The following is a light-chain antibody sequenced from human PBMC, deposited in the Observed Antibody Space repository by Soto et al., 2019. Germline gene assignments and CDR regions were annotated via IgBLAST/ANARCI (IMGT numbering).Light chain of an antibody. CDR2: GAS. CDR1: QSVSRS. J-gene: IGKJ3*01. CDR3: QQYKNWPPFT. V-gene: IGKV3-15*01. Sequence: EIVMTQSPATLSVSPGERVTLSCRASQSVSRSLAWYQQKPGQAPRLLIYGASTRATGIPARFSGSGSGTEFTLTISSLQSEDFAVDYCQQYKNWPPFTFGPGTTVDIK.